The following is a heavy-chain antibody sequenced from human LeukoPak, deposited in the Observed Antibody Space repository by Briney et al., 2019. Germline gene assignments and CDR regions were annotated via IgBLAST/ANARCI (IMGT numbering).Heavy chain of an antibody. CDR3: ARAGNYYDSSGSNNWFDP. J-gene: IGHJ5*02. CDR2: IWYDGSNK. CDR1: GFTFSSYG. Sequence: PGGSLRLSCAASGFTFSSYGMHWVRQAPGKGLEWVAVIWYDGSNKYYADSVKGRFTNSRDNSKNTLYLQMNSLRAEDTAVYYCARAGNYYDSSGSNNWFDPWGQGTLVTVSS. D-gene: IGHD3-22*01. V-gene: IGHV3-33*01.